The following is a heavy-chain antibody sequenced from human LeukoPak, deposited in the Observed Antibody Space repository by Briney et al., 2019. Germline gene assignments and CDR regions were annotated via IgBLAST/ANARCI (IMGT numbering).Heavy chain of an antibody. Sequence: PGGSLRLSCAASGFTFSSYAMSWVRQAPGKGLEWVSGISGSGGSTYYADSVKGRFTISGDNYKNTLYLQMNRLRAEDTAVYYCAKAHRRSPGDAFDIWGQGTMVTVSS. D-gene: IGHD1-14*01. CDR2: ISGSGGST. CDR3: AKAHRRSPGDAFDI. V-gene: IGHV3-23*01. J-gene: IGHJ3*02. CDR1: GFTFSSYA.